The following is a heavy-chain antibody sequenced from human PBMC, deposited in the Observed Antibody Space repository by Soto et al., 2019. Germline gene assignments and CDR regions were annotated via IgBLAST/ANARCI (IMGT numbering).Heavy chain of an antibody. CDR3: ARARPAAGADWGHTRASQIWFDP. CDR2: FIPIFGTA. Sequence: QVQLVQSGAEVKKPGSSVKVSCKASGGTFSSYAISWVRQAPGQGLEWMGGFIPIFGTANYAQKFQGRVTITTEEATSTAYMELSSRSYEDTAVNYCARARPAAGADWGHTRASQIWFDPWGQGTLVTVSS. D-gene: IGHD6-13*01. J-gene: IGHJ5*02. V-gene: IGHV1-69*05. CDR1: GGTFSSYA.